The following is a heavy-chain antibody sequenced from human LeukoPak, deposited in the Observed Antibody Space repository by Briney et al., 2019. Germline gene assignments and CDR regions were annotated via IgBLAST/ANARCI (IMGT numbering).Heavy chain of an antibody. CDR2: ITSSSSYI. D-gene: IGHD4-23*01. V-gene: IGHV3-21*06. CDR3: ARADYGGNYYFDY. Sequence: PGGSLRLSCAASGFTFTSYNMNWVRQAPGKGLEWVSSITSSSSYIYYADSVKGRFTISRDNAKNSLYLQMDSLRVEDTAVYYCARADYGGNYYFDYWGQGTLVTVSS. CDR1: GFTFTSYN. J-gene: IGHJ4*02.